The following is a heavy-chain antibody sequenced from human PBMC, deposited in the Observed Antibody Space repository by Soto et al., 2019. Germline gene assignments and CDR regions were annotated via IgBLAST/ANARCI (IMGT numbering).Heavy chain of an antibody. J-gene: IGHJ4*02. CDR3: ARDDVGSAWPY. Sequence: QVKLVQSGADVKKPGASVKVSYQTSGYNFIANAVHWARQAPGQGLEWMGWINCDNGNTKYSRKMQGRLTISRDKSASTVYMELSALTAEDTAVYFCARDDVGSAWPYWGQGTLVSVSS. CDR2: INCDNGNT. V-gene: IGHV1-3*01. CDR1: GYNFIANA. D-gene: IGHD6-19*01.